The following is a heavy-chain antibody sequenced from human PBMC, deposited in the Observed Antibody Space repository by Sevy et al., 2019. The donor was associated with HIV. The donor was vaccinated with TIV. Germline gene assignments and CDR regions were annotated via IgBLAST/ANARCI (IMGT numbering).Heavy chain of an antibody. Sequence: ASVKVSCKASGYTFTSYGISWVRQAPGQGLEWMGWISAYNGNTNYAQKLQGRVTMTTDTSTSTAYMELRSLRSDDTAVYYCARGPAGGYDSSGYYYYFDYWGQGTLVTVSS. CDR1: GYTFTSYG. CDR3: ARGPAGGYDSSGYYYYFDY. CDR2: ISAYNGNT. D-gene: IGHD3-22*01. V-gene: IGHV1-18*01. J-gene: IGHJ4*02.